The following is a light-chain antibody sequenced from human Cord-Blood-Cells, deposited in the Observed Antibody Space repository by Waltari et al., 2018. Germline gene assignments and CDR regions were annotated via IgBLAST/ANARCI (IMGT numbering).Light chain of an antibody. V-gene: IGLV4-69*01. Sequence: QLVLTQSPSASASLGASVKLTCTLSSGHSSYAIAWHQQQPEKGPRYLMKLNSDGSHSKGDGILDRFSCSCSGAERYLTISSLQSEDEADYYCQTWGTGIHVFGTGTKVTVL. CDR2: LNSDGSH. CDR1: SGHSSYA. J-gene: IGLJ1*01. CDR3: QTWGTGIHV.